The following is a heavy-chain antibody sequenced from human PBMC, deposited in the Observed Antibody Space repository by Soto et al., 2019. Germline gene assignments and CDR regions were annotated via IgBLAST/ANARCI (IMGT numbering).Heavy chain of an antibody. J-gene: IGHJ4*03. V-gene: IGHV4-59*08. CDR1: GDSIGSHF. Sequence: SETLSLTCTVSGDSIGSHFWSWVRQSPGKGLEWIGYISYSGSTDYNPSLKSRVTISIDPSKNHFSLKLNAVTAADTAVYYCARVSTVTKFDYWGHGMLVTVSS. CDR3: ARVSTVTKFDY. CDR2: ISYSGST. D-gene: IGHD4-17*01.